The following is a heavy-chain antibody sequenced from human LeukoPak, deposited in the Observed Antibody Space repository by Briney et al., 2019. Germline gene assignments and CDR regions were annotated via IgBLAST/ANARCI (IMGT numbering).Heavy chain of an antibody. J-gene: IGHJ4*02. Sequence: SETLSLTCTVSGGSISSSSYYWGWIRQPPGKGLEWIGSIYYSGSTYYNPSLKRRVTISVDTSKNQFSLKLSSVTAADTAVYYCERQGRWLQSFDYWGQGTLVTVSS. CDR3: ERQGRWLQSFDY. D-gene: IGHD5-24*01. V-gene: IGHV4-39*01. CDR2: IYYSGST. CDR1: GGSISSSSYY.